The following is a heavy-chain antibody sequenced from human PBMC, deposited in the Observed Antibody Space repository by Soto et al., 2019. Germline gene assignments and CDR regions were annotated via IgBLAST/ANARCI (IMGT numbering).Heavy chain of an antibody. Sequence: GGSLRLSCAASGFTFSSYGMHWVRQAPGKGLEWVAVISYDGSNKYYADSVKGRFTISRDNSKNTLYLQMNSLRAEDTAVYYCAKDSGYVNSWGQGTLVTVSS. CDR2: ISYDGSNK. V-gene: IGHV3-30*18. J-gene: IGHJ4*02. CDR3: AKDSGYVNS. D-gene: IGHD5-12*01. CDR1: GFTFSSYG.